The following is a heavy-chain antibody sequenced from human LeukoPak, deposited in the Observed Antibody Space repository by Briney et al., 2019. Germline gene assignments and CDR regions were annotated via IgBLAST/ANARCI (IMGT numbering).Heavy chain of an antibody. CDR1: GFTFSSYW. D-gene: IGHD2-2*01. Sequence: GGSLRLSCAASGFTFSSYWMHWVRQAPGKGLVWVSRISSDGSTTTYADSVMGRFTLSRDNAKNTLYLQMNSLRAEDTAVYYCVRDQRYCSSTSCPFDYWGQGTLVTVSS. J-gene: IGHJ4*02. CDR3: VRDQRYCSSTSCPFDY. CDR2: ISSDGSTT. V-gene: IGHV3-74*01.